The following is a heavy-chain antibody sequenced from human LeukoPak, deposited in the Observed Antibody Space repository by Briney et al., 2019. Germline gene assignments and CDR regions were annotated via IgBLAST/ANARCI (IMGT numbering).Heavy chain of an antibody. CDR3: AREVLEYYDSSGYYYYLDY. CDR2: IYTSGST. V-gene: IGHV4-4*07. J-gene: IGHJ4*02. CDR1: VVSTRRYK. Sequence: SETLSLTCTLSVVSTRRYKWTCSRQPAGKGLEWIGRIYTSGSTNYNPSLKSRVTISVDKSENQFSLKLSSVTAADTAVYYCAREVLEYYDSSGYYYYLDYWGRGTLVTVSS. D-gene: IGHD3-22*01.